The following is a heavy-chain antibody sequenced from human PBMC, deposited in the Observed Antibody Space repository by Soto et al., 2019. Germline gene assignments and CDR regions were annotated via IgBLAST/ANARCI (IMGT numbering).Heavy chain of an antibody. V-gene: IGHV3-7*01. CDR3: ARGNWNYYYGFDV. CDR1: EFTFDKYY. CDR2: IKPDGSEQ. Sequence: EVQLVESGGGLVQPGGSLRLSCAASEFTFDKYYMTWVRQAPGKGPEWVANIKPDGSEQYYVDSVKGRFTISRDNANNSLYLQMNSLRAEDTAVYFCARGNWNYYYGFDVWGQWTTVTVSS. J-gene: IGHJ6*02. D-gene: IGHD1-20*01.